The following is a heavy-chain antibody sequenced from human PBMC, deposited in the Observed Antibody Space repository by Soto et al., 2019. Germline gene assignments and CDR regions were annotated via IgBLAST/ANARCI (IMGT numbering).Heavy chain of an antibody. CDR2: IIPIFGTA. V-gene: IGHV1-69*13. J-gene: IGHJ4*02. Sequence: SVKVSCKASGGTFSSYAISWDRQAPGQGLEWMGGIIPIFGTANYAQKCQGRVTITADESTSTAYMELSSLRSEDTAVYYCAREVASLSGSPFDYWGQGTLVTAPQ. CDR3: AREVASLSGSPFDY. D-gene: IGHD1-26*01. CDR1: GGTFSSYA.